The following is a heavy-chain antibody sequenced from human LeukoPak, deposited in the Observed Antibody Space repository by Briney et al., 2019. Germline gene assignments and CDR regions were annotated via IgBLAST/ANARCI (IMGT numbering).Heavy chain of an antibody. J-gene: IGHJ4*02. CDR2: IKQDGSEK. CDR1: GFTFSSYW. V-gene: IGHV3-7*03. D-gene: IGHD5-24*01. CDR3: ARGEGWLQLYYFDY. Sequence: QPGGSLRLSCAASGFTFSSYWMSWVRQAPGKGLEWVANIKQDGSEKYYVGSVKGRFTISRDNAKNSLYLQMNSLRAEDTAVYYCARGEGWLQLYYFDYWGQGTLVTVSS.